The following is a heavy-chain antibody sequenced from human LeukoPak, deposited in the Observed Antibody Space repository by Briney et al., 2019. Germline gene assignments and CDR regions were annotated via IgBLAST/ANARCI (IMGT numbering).Heavy chain of an antibody. V-gene: IGHV4-59*01. CDR3: AGDRRTTRWSFY. J-gene: IGHJ4*01. CDR1: GDSISTYY. Sequence: PSETLSLTCTVSGDSISTYYWAWIRQPPGKGLEWIGYIYDSGSTNYNPSLKSRVSISTDTSKNQFSLKLTSVTAADTAIYYCAGDRRTTRWSFYWGHGTLVTVSS. D-gene: IGHD2/OR15-2a*01. CDR2: IYDSGST.